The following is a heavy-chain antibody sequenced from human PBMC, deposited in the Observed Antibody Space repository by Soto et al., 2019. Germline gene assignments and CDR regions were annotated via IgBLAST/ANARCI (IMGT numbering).Heavy chain of an antibody. CDR3: ARVFSRRYYYGMDV. Sequence: GGSLRLSCAASGFTFSSYGMRWVRQAPGKGLEWVAVIWYDGSNKYYADSVKGRFTISRDNSKNTLYLQMNSLRAEDTAVYYCARVFSRRYYYGMDVWGQGTTVTVSS. CDR2: IWYDGSNK. CDR1: GFTFSSYG. V-gene: IGHV3-33*01. J-gene: IGHJ6*02.